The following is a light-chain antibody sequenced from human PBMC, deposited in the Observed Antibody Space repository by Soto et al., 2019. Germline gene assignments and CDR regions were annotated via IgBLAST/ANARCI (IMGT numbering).Light chain of an antibody. V-gene: IGLV1-44*01. CDR3: AAWDDSLSAAV. CDR1: RSNIGSNT. CDR2: SSN. J-gene: IGLJ7*01. Sequence: QSVLTQPPSASGTPGQRVTISCSGSRSNIGSNTVNWYQQFPGTAPKLLIYSSNQRPSGVPDRFSGSKSGTSASLAISGLQSEEEADYYCAAWDDSLSAAVFGGGTQLTVL.